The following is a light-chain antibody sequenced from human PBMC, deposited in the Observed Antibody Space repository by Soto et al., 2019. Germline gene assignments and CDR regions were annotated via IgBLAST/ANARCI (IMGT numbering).Light chain of an antibody. CDR1: SSNIGRNY. CDR3: AAWDDSLSGSYV. J-gene: IGLJ1*01. CDR2: RNK. V-gene: IGLV1-47*01. Sequence: QSVLTQPPSASGTPGQRVTISCSGSSSNIGRNYVYWYQQLPGTAPKLLIYRNKQRPSGVPDRFSGSKYGTSASQTNSGIRSEDEADYYCAAWDDSLSGSYVFGTGTKVTVL.